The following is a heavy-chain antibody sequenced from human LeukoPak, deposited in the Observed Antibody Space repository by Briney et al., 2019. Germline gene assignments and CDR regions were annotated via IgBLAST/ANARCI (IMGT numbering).Heavy chain of an antibody. D-gene: IGHD3-22*01. CDR1: GFSISSGGYS. CDR3: ASSAYYYYDSSCYSFDY. V-gene: IGHV4-30-2*01. CDR2: IYHSGSY. J-gene: IGHJ4*02. Sequence: SQTLCLTCAASGFSISSGGYSWSWLGQPPGKGLEWIVYIYHSGSYYYNPSLRSRVTISVDRSKNQFYLKLSSVTAADTAVYYCASSAYYYYDSSCYSFDYWGQGTLVTVSS.